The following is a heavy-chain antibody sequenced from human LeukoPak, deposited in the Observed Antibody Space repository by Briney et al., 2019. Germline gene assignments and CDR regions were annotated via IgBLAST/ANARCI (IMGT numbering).Heavy chain of an antibody. D-gene: IGHD3-10*01. V-gene: IGHV1-8*01. J-gene: IGHJ6*03. CDR3: ARGVKSPRLLWFGEYYYYMDV. CDR2: MNPNSGNT. Sequence: ASVKVSCKASGYTFTSYDINWVRQATGQGLEWMGWMNPNSGNTGYAQKFQGRVTMTRNTSISTAYMELSSLRSEDTAVYYCARGVKSPRLLWFGEYYYYMDVWGKGTTVTVSS. CDR1: GYTFTSYD.